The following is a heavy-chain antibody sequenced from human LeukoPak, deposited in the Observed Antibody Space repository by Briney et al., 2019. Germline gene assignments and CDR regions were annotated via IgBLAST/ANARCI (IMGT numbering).Heavy chain of an antibody. CDR2: INPNSGGT. J-gene: IGHJ6*02. V-gene: IGHV1-2*02. CDR3: ARLFSSWYEEGRYYYYYGMDV. CDR1: GYTFTCYY. Sequence: GASVKVSCKASGYTFTCYYMHWVRQAPGQGLEWMGWINPNSGGTNYAQKFQGRVTMTRDTSISTAYMELSRLRSDDTAVYYCARLFSSWYEEGRYYYYYGMDVWGQGTAVTVSS. D-gene: IGHD6-13*01.